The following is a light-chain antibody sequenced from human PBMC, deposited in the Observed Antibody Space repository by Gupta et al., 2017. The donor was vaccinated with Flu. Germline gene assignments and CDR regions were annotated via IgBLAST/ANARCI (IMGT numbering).Light chain of an antibody. CDR3: YSTDGTGEHK. CDR1: AFPKKY. Sequence: PGQTARITCSGDAFPKKYAHWYQQKSGLAPLLGSDEDDKRPSGVPERFTGSTSGTMATLTISGAREEDEAYYYCYSTDGTGEHKFGGGTKLTVL. J-gene: IGLJ2*01. V-gene: IGLV3-10*01. CDR2: EDD.